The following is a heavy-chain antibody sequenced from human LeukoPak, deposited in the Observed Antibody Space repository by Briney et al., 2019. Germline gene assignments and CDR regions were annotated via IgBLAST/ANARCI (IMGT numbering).Heavy chain of an antibody. Sequence: PGGSLRLSCAASGFTFDDYAMHWVRQAPGKGLEWVSGVTWNSGSIDYADSVKGRFTISRDNAKNSLYLQMNSLRPEDTALYYCAKDNCSSTSCGNDYWGQGTLVTVSS. D-gene: IGHD2-2*01. CDR3: AKDNCSSTSCGNDY. CDR2: VTWNSGSI. V-gene: IGHV3-9*01. J-gene: IGHJ4*02. CDR1: GFTFDDYA.